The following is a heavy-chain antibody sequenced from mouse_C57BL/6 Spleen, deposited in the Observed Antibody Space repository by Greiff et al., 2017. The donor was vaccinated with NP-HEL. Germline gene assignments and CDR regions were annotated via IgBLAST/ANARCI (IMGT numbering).Heavy chain of an antibody. Sequence: EVKLVESEGGLVQPGSSMKLSCTASGFTFSDYYMAWVRQVPEKGLEWVANINYDGSSTYYLDSLNSRFIISRDNAKNILYLQMSSLKSESTATYYCTRRRCWECAMNYLVQGTTVTVSS. CDR2: INYDGSST. J-gene: IGHJ4*01. CDR3: TRRRCWECAMNY. D-gene: IGHD4-1*01. CDR1: GFTFSDYY. V-gene: IGHV5-16*01.